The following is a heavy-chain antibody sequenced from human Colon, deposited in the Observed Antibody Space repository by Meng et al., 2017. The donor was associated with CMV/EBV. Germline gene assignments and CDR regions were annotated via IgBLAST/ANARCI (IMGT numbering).Heavy chain of an antibody. J-gene: IGHJ4*02. CDR1: GVALSSYW. CDR2: IKQDGSEK. V-gene: IGHV3-7*01. D-gene: IGHD6-6*01. CDR3: MTPTGSSDY. Sequence: LRLACAASGVALSSYWMNWVRQAPGKGLEWVANIKQDGSEKNYMDAVKGRFTISRDNAQNSLYLQMDSLRVEDTAIYYCMTPTGSSDYWGQGTLVTVSS.